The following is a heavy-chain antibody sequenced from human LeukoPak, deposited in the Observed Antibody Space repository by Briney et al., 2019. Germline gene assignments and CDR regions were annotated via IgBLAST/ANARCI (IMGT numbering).Heavy chain of an antibody. V-gene: IGHV3-23*01. CDR2: ISGSGSST. CDR3: AKVASWYYYYYMDV. J-gene: IGHJ6*03. CDR1: GFTFSSQA. Sequence: GGSLRLSCAASGFTFSSQAMSWVRQAPGKGLEWVSGISGSGSSTYYADSVKGRFTISRDNSKNTLYLQMNSLRAEDAAVYYCAKVASWYYYYYMDVWGKGTTVTVSS.